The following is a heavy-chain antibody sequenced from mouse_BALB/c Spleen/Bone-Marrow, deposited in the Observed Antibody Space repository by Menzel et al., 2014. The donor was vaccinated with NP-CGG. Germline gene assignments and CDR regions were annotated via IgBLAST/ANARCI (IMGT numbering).Heavy chain of an antibody. CDR3: AKLGRSYYYFDV. Sequence: VQLQQSGPGLVAPSQSLSITCTVSGFSLTDYGVSWIRQPPGKGLEWLGVIWGGGSTYYNSALKSRLSISKDNSKSQVFLKMNSLQTVDSAMYYCAKLGRSYYYFDVWGAGTPVPVSS. D-gene: IGHD1-1*01. CDR2: IWGGGST. V-gene: IGHV2-6-5*01. J-gene: IGHJ1*01. CDR1: GFSLTDYG.